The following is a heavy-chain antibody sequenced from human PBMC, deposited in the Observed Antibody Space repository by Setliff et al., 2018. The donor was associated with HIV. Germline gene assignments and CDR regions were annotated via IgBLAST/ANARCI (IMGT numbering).Heavy chain of an antibody. V-gene: IGHV3-33*01. CDR1: GFPFSVHG. CDR2: IWYDGGTK. J-gene: IGHJ3*01. CDR3: ARGQFRLRPDSLDL. D-gene: IGHD2-21*01. Sequence: HPGGSLRLSCEASGFPFSVHGMHWVRQSPGKGLEWLAVIWYDGGTKYYADSLKGRFTISRDDSKNTLYLQMNSLRAEDTALYYCARGQFRLRPDSLDLWGQGTLVTVSS.